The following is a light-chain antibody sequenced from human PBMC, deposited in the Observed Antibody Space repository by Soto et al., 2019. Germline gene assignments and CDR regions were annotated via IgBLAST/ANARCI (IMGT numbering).Light chain of an antibody. V-gene: IGLV4-69*01. Sequence: QPVLTQSPSASASLGASVKLTCTLSSGHSSYAIAWHQQRPEKGPRYLMKLNSDGSHSNGDGIPDRFSGSSSGAERYLTISSLQSEAEADYYCQTWGTGIQVFGGGTKLTVL. J-gene: IGLJ2*01. CDR1: SGHSSYA. CDR3: QTWGTGIQV. CDR2: LNSDGSH.